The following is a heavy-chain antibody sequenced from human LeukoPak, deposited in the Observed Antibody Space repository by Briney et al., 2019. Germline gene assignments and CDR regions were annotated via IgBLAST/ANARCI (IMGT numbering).Heavy chain of an antibody. J-gene: IGHJ4*02. V-gene: IGHV4-34*01. CDR1: GGSFSAFH. Sequence: SETLSLTCAVYGGSFSAFHWNWIRQSPAKGLEWLGEMKQSGTHRYNPSLQSRVTISVDKSKNQSSLNVRSVTAADTAVYYCASSPFLYVSPTYFDNGPQGPLVTVSS. CDR3: ASSPFLYVSPTYFDN. CDR2: MKQSGTH. D-gene: IGHD3-10*02.